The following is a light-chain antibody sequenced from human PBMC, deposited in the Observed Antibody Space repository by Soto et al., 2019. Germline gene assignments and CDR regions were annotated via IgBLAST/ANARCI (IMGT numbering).Light chain of an antibody. J-gene: IGLJ2*01. CDR3: GTWDSSLSAVV. V-gene: IGLV1-51*02. CDR2: ENN. Sequence: LTQPPSVSAAPGQKVTISCSGSSSNIGNNYVSWYQQLPGTAPKLLIYENNKRPSGIPDRFSGSKSGTSATLGITGLQTGDEADYYCGTWDSSLSAVVFGGGTQLTVL. CDR1: SSNIGNNY.